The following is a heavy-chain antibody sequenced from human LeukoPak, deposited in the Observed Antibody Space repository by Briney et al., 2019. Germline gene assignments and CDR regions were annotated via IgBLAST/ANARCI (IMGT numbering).Heavy chain of an antibody. J-gene: IGHJ4*02. V-gene: IGHV4-39*01. CDR1: GGSISSSSYY. Sequence: SETLSLTCTVSGGSISSSSYYWGWLRQPPGKGLEWIGSIYYSGSTYYNPSLKSRVTISVDTSKNQFSLKLSSVTAADTAVYYCAGYGGDWYPESWGQGTLVTISS. CDR3: AGYGGDWYPES. CDR2: IYYSGST. D-gene: IGHD6-19*01.